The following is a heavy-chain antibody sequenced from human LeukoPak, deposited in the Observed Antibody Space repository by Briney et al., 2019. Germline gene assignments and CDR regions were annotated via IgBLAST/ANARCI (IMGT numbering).Heavy chain of an antibody. CDR3: ASAHNWKYGSFDF. V-gene: IGHV3-21*01. CDR1: GFTFSSYS. CDR2: ISSSSSYI. Sequence: WGSLRLSCAASGFTFSSYSMNRVRQAPGKGLEWVSCISSSSSYIYYADSVKGRFTISRDNAKNSLYLQMNSLRAEDTAVYYCASAHNWKYGSFDFWGQGTLVTVSS. D-gene: IGHD1-7*01. J-gene: IGHJ4*02.